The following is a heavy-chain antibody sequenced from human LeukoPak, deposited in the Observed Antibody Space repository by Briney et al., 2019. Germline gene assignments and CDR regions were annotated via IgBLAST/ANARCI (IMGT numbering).Heavy chain of an antibody. CDR2: TYYRSKWYN. CDR3: ARERIYYDSSGYYYHYFDY. V-gene: IGHV6-1*01. J-gene: IGHJ4*02. Sequence: SQTLSLTCAISGDSVSSNSAAWNWIRQSPSRGLEWLGRTYYRSKWYNDYAVSVKSRITINPDTSKNQFSLQLNSVTPEDTAVYYCARERIYYDSSGYYYHYFDYWGQGTLVTVSS. D-gene: IGHD3-22*01. CDR1: GDSVSSNSAA.